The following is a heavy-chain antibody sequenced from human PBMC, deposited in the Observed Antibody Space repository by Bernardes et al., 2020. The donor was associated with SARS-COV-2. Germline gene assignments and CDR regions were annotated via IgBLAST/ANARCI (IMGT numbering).Heavy chain of an antibody. V-gene: IGHV4-34*01. Sequence: SETLSLTCAVYSGSFSGYYWSWIRQTPGKGLEWIWEINDSGNTKYNPALKSRVTISVDPSKNQFSLKLTAVTAADTAVYYCARGSAAVVSHFMLLFANWDFDLWGRGTLVTVSS. J-gene: IGHJ2*01. CDR3: ARGSAAVVSHFMLLFANWDFDL. CDR1: SGSFSGYY. D-gene: IGHD2-15*01. CDR2: INDSGNT.